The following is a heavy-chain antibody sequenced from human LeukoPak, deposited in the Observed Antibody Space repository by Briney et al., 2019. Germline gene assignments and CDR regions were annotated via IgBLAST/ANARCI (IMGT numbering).Heavy chain of an antibody. J-gene: IGHJ4*02. V-gene: IGHV3-23*01. CDR1: GFTFSTYA. CDR2: ISDSGGNT. Sequence: GGSLRLSCAASGFTFSTYAMSWVRLAPGKGLEWVSTISDSGGNTYYADSVKGRFTISRDNSKNTLYPQMNSLRAEDTAFYYCAKSHSVAQRGYFDFWGQGTLATVSS. CDR3: AKSHSVAQRGYFDF. D-gene: IGHD3-10*01.